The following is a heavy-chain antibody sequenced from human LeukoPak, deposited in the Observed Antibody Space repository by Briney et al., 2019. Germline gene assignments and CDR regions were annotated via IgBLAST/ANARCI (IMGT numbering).Heavy chain of an antibody. D-gene: IGHD3-10*01. V-gene: IGHV1-24*01. Sequence: ASVKVSCKVSGYTLTELSMHWVRQAPGKGLEWMGGFDPEDGETIYAQKFQGRVTMTEDTSTDTAYMELSSLRSEDTAVYYCATDTASGRGVIGLDAFDIWGQGTMVTVSS. CDR1: GYTLTELS. J-gene: IGHJ3*02. CDR2: FDPEDGET. CDR3: ATDTASGRGVIGLDAFDI.